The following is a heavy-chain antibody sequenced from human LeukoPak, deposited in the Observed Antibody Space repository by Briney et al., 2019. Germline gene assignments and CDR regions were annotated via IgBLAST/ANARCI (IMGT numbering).Heavy chain of an antibody. V-gene: IGHV4-61*02. J-gene: IGHJ6*03. D-gene: IGHD3-10*01. CDR3: ARDIGLWFGESHYYYYYMDV. Sequence: SETLSPTCTVSGGSISSGSYYWSWIRQPAGKGLEWIGRIHTSGSTNYNPSLKSRVTISVDTSKNQFSLKLSSVTAADTAVYYCARDIGLWFGESHYYYYYMDVWGKGTTVTVSS. CDR2: IHTSGST. CDR1: GGSISSGSYY.